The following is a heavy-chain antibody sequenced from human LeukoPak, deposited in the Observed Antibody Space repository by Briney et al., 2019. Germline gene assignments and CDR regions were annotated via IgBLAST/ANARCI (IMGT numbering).Heavy chain of an antibody. J-gene: IGHJ6*02. D-gene: IGHD1-26*01. Sequence: GGSLRLSCAASGFTFDDYAMHWVRQAPGKGLEWVSGISWNSGSIGYADSVKGRFTISRDNSKNTLYLQMNSLRAEDTAVYYCAREGALTLYGMDVWGQGTTVTVSS. CDR2: ISWNSGSI. CDR3: AREGALTLYGMDV. V-gene: IGHV3-9*01. CDR1: GFTFDDYA.